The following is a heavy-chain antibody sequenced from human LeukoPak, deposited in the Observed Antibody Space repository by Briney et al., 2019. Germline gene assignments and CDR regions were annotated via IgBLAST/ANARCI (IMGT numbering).Heavy chain of an antibody. CDR3: ARAIYGLDALDT. Sequence: ASVKISCKTSGYTFTDYYIHWVQQAPGKGLQWVGRVDPEDGEVMFAESFQGRGTITADTSTATAYMELSSLTSEDTAIYYCARAIYGLDALDTWGQGTVITASS. J-gene: IGHJ3*02. D-gene: IGHD4-17*01. CDR1: GYTFTDYY. CDR2: VDPEDGEV. V-gene: IGHV1-69-2*01.